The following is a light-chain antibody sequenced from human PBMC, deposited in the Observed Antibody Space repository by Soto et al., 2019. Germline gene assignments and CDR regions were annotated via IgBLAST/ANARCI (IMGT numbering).Light chain of an antibody. Sequence: DIQMTQSPSTLSASVGERVTITCRASQSISSWLAWYQQKPGKAPKLLIYKASSLEGGIPSRFSGSGSETEFTLTISSLQPEDFAAYYCQQYNSYQYTFGQGTKLEIK. CDR1: QSISSW. CDR3: QQYNSYQYT. J-gene: IGKJ2*01. V-gene: IGKV1-5*03. CDR2: KAS.